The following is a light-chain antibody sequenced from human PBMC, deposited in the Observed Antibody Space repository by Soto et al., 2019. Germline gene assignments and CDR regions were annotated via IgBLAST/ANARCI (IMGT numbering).Light chain of an antibody. Sequence: EIVMTQSPATLSVYPGERATLSCRASQSVSSNLAWYQQKPGQAPRLLIYGASTRATGIPARFSGSGSGTEFTLTISSLQSEDFAVYYCQQYNNWPPTWTFGQGSMV. V-gene: IGKV3-15*01. CDR2: GAS. J-gene: IGKJ1*01. CDR1: QSVSSN. CDR3: QQYNNWPPTWT.